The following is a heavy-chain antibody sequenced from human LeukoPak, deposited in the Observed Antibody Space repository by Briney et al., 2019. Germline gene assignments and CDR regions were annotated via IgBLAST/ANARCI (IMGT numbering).Heavy chain of an antibody. CDR3: ARESAAAGIDY. CDR1: RFTFSTYA. D-gene: IGHD6-13*01. J-gene: IGHJ4*02. CDR2: ISGSGGST. V-gene: IGHV3-23*01. Sequence: GGSLRLSCAASRFTFSTYAMSWVRQAPGKGLEWVSTISGSGGSTYYADSVKGRFTISRDNSKNTLYLQINSLRAEDTAVYYCARESAAAGIDYWGQGTLVTVSS.